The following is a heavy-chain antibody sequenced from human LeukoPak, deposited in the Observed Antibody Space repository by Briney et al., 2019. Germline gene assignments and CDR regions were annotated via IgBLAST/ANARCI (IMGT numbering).Heavy chain of an antibody. D-gene: IGHD6-19*01. J-gene: IGHJ4*02. CDR1: GYTFTSYD. Sequence: ASVKVSCKASGYTFTSYDINWVRQATGQGLEWMGWMNPNSGNTGYAQKFQGRVTITRNTSISTAYMELSRLRSDDTAVYYCARGVHSSGWYDFDYWGQGTLVTVSS. CDR2: MNPNSGNT. CDR3: ARGVHSSGWYDFDY. V-gene: IGHV1-8*03.